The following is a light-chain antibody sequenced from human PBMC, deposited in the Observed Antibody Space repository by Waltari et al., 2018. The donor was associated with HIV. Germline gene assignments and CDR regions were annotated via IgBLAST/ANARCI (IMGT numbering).Light chain of an antibody. CDR1: SAAVTSGHC. V-gene: IGLV7-46*01. CDR3: LLSFNGVVV. J-gene: IGLJ2*01. CDR2: DTS. Sequence: QAVVTQEPSLTVSPGGTVTPTCASSSAAVTSGHCPYWFKRRPGQAPKTPIYDTSSRHSWTPARFSGSLRGGKAALTLSGAQFEDEADYFCLLSFNGVVVFGGGTTLTVL.